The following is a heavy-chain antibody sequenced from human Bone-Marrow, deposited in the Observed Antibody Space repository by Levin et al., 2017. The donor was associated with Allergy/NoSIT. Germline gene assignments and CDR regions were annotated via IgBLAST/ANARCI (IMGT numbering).Heavy chain of an antibody. CDR1: GFTFSNYA. V-gene: IGHV3-23*01. D-gene: IGHD4-23*01. Sequence: LSLTCAASGFTFSNYAMSWVRQAPGKGLEWVSAISGRSENTYYVDSVKGRFTVSRDDSKNTLSLQMNNLRAEDTAVYYCATVSPTTVGLADYWGQGTLVTVSS. CDR2: ISGRSENT. CDR3: ATVSPTTVGLADY. J-gene: IGHJ4*02.